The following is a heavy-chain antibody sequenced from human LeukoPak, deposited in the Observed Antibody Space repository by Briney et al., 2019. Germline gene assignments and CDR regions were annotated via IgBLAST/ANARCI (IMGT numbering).Heavy chain of an antibody. D-gene: IGHD4-17*01. Sequence: PGGSLRLSCAASGFTFDDYAMHWVRQAPGKGLEWVSGISWNSGSIGYADSVKGRFTISRDNAKNSLYLQVNSLRAEDTALYYCVRDYGDSGFDYWGQGTLVTVSS. CDR1: GFTFDDYA. J-gene: IGHJ4*02. V-gene: IGHV3-9*01. CDR2: ISWNSGSI. CDR3: VRDYGDSGFDY.